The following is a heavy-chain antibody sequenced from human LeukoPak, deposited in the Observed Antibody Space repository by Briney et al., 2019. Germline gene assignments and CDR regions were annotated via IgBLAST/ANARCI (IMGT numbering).Heavy chain of an antibody. V-gene: IGHV1-69*05. J-gene: IGHJ4*02. D-gene: IGHD4-17*01. CDR2: IMPIFGTA. Sequence: SVKVSCKASGGTFSSYAISWVRQAPGQGLEWMGRIMPIFGTANYAQKFQGRVTITTDESTSTAYMELSSLRSEDTAVYYCARDRLRRDYFDYWGQGTLVTVSS. CDR3: ARDRLRRDYFDY. CDR1: GGTFSSYA.